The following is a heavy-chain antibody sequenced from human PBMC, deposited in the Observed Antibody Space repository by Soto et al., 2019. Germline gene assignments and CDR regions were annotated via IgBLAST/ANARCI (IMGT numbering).Heavy chain of an antibody. Sequence: PSQTLPLSCVSSGDHVSRNSAAWNWIRTSPSRGLEWLGRTYYRSKWYNDYAVSVKSRITINPDTSKNQFSLQLNSVTPEDTAVYYCARDPAWSRYYGMDVWGKGTTVTVS. J-gene: IGHJ6*04. V-gene: IGHV6-1*01. D-gene: IGHD1-1*01. CDR3: ARDPAWSRYYGMDV. CDR2: TYYRSKWYN. CDR1: GDHVSRNSAA.